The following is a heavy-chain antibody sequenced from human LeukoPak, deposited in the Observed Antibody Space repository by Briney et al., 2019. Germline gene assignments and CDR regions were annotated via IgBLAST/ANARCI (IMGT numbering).Heavy chain of an antibody. CDR2: ISGSGGST. V-gene: IGHV3-23*01. Sequence: GGPLRLSCADSGFTFSSYAMSWVRQAPGKGLEWASAISGSGGSTYYADSVKGRFTISRDNSKNTLYLQMNSLRAEDTAVYYCAKLSGPFDYWGQGTLVTVSS. CDR3: AKLSGPFDY. CDR1: GFTFSSYA. J-gene: IGHJ4*02.